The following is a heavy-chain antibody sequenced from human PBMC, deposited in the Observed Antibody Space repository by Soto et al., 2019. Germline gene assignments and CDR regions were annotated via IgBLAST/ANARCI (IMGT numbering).Heavy chain of an antibody. D-gene: IGHD1-7*01. V-gene: IGHV3-23*01. Sequence: EVQLLGSGGGLVQPGGSLRLSCAASGFTFSSQEMTWVRQAPGKGLEWVSGITRSGGSTYYADSVKGRFTISRDNSQNTVYLQMNSLRAEDTAKYFCACWACSSRTTYWGPLDYWGQEILVTVAS. CDR2: ITRSGGST. J-gene: IGHJ4*02. CDR3: ACWACSSRTTYWGPLDY. CDR1: GFTFSSQE.